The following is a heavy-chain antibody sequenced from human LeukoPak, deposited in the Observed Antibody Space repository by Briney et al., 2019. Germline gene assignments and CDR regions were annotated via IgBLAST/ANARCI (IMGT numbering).Heavy chain of an antibody. CDR2: IKKDGSEK. J-gene: IGHJ4*02. V-gene: IGHV3-7*03. CDR3: ARDPGSGYEEHFDY. CDR1: GFTFSSYW. D-gene: IGHD5-12*01. Sequence: GGSLRLSCAASGFTFSSYWMSWVRQAPGKGLEWVANIKKDGSEKYYVDSVKGRFTISRDNAKTSLYLQMNSLRAEDTAVYYCARDPGSGYEEHFDYWGQGTLVTVSS.